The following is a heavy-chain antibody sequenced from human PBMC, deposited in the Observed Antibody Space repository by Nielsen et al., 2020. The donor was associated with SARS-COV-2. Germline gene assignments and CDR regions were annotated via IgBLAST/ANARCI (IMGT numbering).Heavy chain of an antibody. D-gene: IGHD1-1*01. V-gene: IGHV1-46*01. CDR3: ARVRTTGTTLSWFDP. J-gene: IGHJ5*02. Sequence: ASVKVSCKASGYTFTSYYMHWVRQAPGQGLEWMGIINPSGGSTSYAQKFQGRVTMTRDTSTSTVYMELSSLRSEDTAVYYCARVRTTGTTLSWFDPWGQGTLVTVPS. CDR1: GYTFTSYY. CDR2: INPSGGST.